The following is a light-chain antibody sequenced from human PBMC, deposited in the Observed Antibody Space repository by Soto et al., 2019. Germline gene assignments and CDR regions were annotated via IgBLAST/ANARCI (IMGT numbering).Light chain of an antibody. CDR2: KAS. CDR3: QQYNSYLWT. J-gene: IGKJ1*01. Sequence: DIQMTQSPSTLSASVGDRVTITCRASQSIGSWLAWYQQKPGKAPNLLIYKASSLESGVPSRFSGSGSGTEFTLTISSLQPDDFATYSCQQYNSYLWTFGQGTKVEIK. CDR1: QSIGSW. V-gene: IGKV1-5*03.